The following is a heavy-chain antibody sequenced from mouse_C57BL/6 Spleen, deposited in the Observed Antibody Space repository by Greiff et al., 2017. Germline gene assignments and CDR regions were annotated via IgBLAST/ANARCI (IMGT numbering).Heavy chain of an antibody. CDR1: GYTFTDYN. J-gene: IGHJ3*01. CDR2: INPNNGGT. V-gene: IGHV1-18*01. D-gene: IGHD1-1*01. Sequence: VQLQQSGPELVKPGASVKIPCKASGYTFTDYNMDWVKQSHGKSLEWIGDINPNNGGTIYNQKFKGKATLTVDKSSSTAYMELRSLTSEDTAVYYCARRDYYGPPFAYWGQGTLVTVSA. CDR3: ARRDYYGPPFAY.